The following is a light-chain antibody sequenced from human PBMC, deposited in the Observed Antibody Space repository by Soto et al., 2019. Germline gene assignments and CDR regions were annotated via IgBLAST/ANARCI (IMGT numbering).Light chain of an antibody. V-gene: IGKV1-33*01. CDR2: DAT. CDR3: LHQNSYPWT. J-gene: IGKJ1*01. CDR1: QDLRNS. Sequence: DIQMTQSPSSLSASVGDRVTITCQASQDLRNSLDWYQLKPGKVPKLLIYDATNCEAGVPSRFSGRGSGTDFTFTISSRQPKDMATYYCLHQNSYPWTFGQGTKWDI.